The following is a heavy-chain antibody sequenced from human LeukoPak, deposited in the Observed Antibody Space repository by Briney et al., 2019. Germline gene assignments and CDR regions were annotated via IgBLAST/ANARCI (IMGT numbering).Heavy chain of an antibody. CDR1: GFTFTTYA. CDR3: AKPRRVTMIVVVIHPIPKEAFDI. J-gene: IGHJ3*02. Sequence: GGSLRLSCAASGFTFTTYAMAWVRQAPGKGLEWVSAISGSGGSTYYADSVKGRFTISRDNSKNTLYLQMNSLRAEDTAVYYCAKPRRVTMIVVVIHPIPKEAFDIWGQGTMVTVSS. CDR2: ISGSGGST. V-gene: IGHV3-23*01. D-gene: IGHD3-22*01.